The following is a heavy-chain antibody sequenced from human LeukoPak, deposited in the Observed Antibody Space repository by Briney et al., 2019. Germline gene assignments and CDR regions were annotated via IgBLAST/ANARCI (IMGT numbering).Heavy chain of an antibody. V-gene: IGHV4-59*11. J-gene: IGHJ4*02. CDR3: ASRPADTTWYGVFDY. D-gene: IGHD3-10*01. CDR1: GGSINSHY. Sequence: SETLSLTCSVSGGSINSHYWSWIRQPPGKRLGWIGYISNTGNTNYNPSLASRVTMSVDTSRAQFFLRLSPVTAADTAIYYCASRPADTTWYGVFDYWSQGTLVTVSS. CDR2: ISNTGNT.